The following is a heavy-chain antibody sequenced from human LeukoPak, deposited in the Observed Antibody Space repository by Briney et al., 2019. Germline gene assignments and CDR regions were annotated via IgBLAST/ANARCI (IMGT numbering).Heavy chain of an antibody. CDR3: ARAPRYYYDSSGYDY. J-gene: IGHJ4*02. D-gene: IGHD3-22*01. CDR2: INHSGST. V-gene: IGHV4-34*01. Sequence: SETLSLTCAVYGGSFSGYYWSWIRQPPGKGLEWIGEINHSGSTNYNPSLKSRVTISVDTSKSQFSLKLSSVTAADTAVYYCARAPRYYYDSSGYDYWGQGTLVTVSS. CDR1: GGSFSGYY.